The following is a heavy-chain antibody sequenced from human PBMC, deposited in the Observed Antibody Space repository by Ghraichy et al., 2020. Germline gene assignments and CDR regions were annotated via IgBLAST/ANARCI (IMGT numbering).Heavy chain of an antibody. Sequence: GGSLRLSCAASGFTLSFHSMNWVRQAPGKGLEWVSSISSSSNHIYYADSVKGRFTVSRDNAQNSLYLQMSSLRAEDTAVYYCARDPFSITVAGVTNHQRFDSWGQGTLVTVSS. J-gene: IGHJ5*01. V-gene: IGHV3-21*01. CDR2: ISSSSNHI. CDR1: GFTLSFHS. CDR3: ARDPFSITVAGVTNHQRFDS. D-gene: IGHD6-19*01.